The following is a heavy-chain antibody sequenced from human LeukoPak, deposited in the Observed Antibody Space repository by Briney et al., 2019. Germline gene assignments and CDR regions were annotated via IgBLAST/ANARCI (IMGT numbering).Heavy chain of an antibody. CDR1: GGSISSSSYY. Sequence: SETLSLTCTVSGGSISSSSYYWGWIRQPPGKGLEWIGSIYYSGSTNYNPSLKSRVTISVDTSKNQFSLKLSSVTAADTAVYYCARVLEVGATSGYFFDYWGQGTLVTVSS. CDR2: IYYSGST. J-gene: IGHJ4*02. D-gene: IGHD1-26*01. CDR3: ARVLEVGATSGYFFDY. V-gene: IGHV4-39*07.